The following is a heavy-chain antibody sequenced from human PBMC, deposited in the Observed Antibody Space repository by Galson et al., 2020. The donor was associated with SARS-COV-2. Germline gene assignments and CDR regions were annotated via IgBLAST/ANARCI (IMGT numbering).Heavy chain of an antibody. CDR2: ISAYNGNT. CDR3: ARDIRHPMVRGVTADYYGMDV. CDR1: GYTFTSYG. J-gene: IGHJ6*02. Sequence: ASVKVSCKASGYTFTSYGISWVRQAPGQGLEWMGWISAYNGNTNYAQKLQGRVTMTTDTSTSTAYMELRSLRSDDTAVYYCARDIRHPMVRGVTADYYGMDVWGQGTTVTVSS. D-gene: IGHD3-10*01. V-gene: IGHV1-18*01.